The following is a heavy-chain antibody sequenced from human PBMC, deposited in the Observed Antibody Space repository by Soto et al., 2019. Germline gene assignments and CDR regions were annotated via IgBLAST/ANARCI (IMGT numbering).Heavy chain of an antibody. CDR2: ISYDGSNK. Sequence: QVQLVESGGGVVQPGRSLRLSCAASGFTFSSYGMHWVRQAPGKGLEWVAVISYDGSNKYYADSVKGRFTISRDNSKNTRYLQMNSLRAEDTAVYYCAKQAPTPLGAFDIWGQGTMVTVTS. CDR1: GFTFSSYG. V-gene: IGHV3-30*18. CDR3: AKQAPTPLGAFDI. J-gene: IGHJ3*02.